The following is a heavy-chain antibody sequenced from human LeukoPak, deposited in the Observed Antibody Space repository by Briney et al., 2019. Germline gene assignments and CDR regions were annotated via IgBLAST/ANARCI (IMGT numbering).Heavy chain of an antibody. V-gene: IGHV4-59*08. CDR2: IYYSGST. CDR1: GGSISSYY. Sequence: SETLSLTCTVSGGSISSYYWSWIRQPPGKGLEWIGYIYYSGSTNYNPSLKSRVTISVETSKNEFSLKLRSVTAADTAVYYCARQTGSGLFILPGGQGTLVTVSS. CDR3: ARQTGSGLFILP. J-gene: IGHJ4*02. D-gene: IGHD3/OR15-3a*01.